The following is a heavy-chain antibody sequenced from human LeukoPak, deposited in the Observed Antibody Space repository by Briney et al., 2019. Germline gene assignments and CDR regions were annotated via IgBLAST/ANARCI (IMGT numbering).Heavy chain of an antibody. D-gene: IGHD4-17*01. J-gene: IGHJ4*02. Sequence: SETLSLTCTVSGGSISSYYWSWIRQPPGKGLEWIGYIYYSGSTNYNPSLKSRVTISVDTSKNQFSLKLSSVTAADTAVYYCARGNGDYDAFGYWGQGTLVTVSS. V-gene: IGHV4-59*01. CDR3: ARGNGDYDAFGY. CDR1: GGSISSYY. CDR2: IYYSGST.